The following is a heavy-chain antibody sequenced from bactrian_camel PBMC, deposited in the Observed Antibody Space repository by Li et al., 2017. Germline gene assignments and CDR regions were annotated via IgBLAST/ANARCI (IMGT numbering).Heavy chain of an antibody. CDR1: GFSYGIGG. Sequence: HVQLVESGGGSVQAGGSLKLSCAASGFSYGIGGNTQITCVAWFRQAPGKGLEWVSSIDNAGSNTYYADSVKGRFTISRDNAKDTVYLRMDSLQFEDTALYYCAALIPPYGLGIGAYKYWGQGTQVTVS. CDR2: IDNAGSNT. V-gene: IGHV3S6*01. CDR3: AALIPPYGLGIGAYKY. D-gene: IGHD5*01. J-gene: IGHJ4*01.